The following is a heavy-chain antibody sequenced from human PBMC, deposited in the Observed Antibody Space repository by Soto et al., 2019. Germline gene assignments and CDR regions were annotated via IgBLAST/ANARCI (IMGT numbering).Heavy chain of an antibody. D-gene: IGHD5-12*01. CDR2: VYNSVNS. V-gene: IGHV4-4*08. CDR3: ERYLKDQSGTSHFDY. J-gene: IGHJ4*02. CDR1: GDSISNYF. Sequence: SETLSLTCTVSGDSISNYFWSWIRQPPGKGLEWIAHVYNSVNSNYNPSLKSRVTISVDTSKSQVSLRLTSVTAADKAVYFCERYLKDQSGTSHFDYWGRAILVTVS.